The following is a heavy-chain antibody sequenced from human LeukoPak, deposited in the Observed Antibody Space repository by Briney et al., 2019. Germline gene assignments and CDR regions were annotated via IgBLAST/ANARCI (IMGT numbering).Heavy chain of an antibody. CDR1: GYSISCGYY. CDR2: IYHSGST. V-gene: IGHV4-38-2*02. Sequence: SETLSVTCTVSGYSISCGYYWGWIRQPPGKGLEWIGSIYHSGSTNYNPSLKSRVTMSVDTSKNQFSLRLKSVTAADTAVYYCAREGYYDSSGYGRDAFDIWGQGTKVTVSS. CDR3: AREGYYDSSGYGRDAFDI. D-gene: IGHD3-22*01. J-gene: IGHJ3*02.